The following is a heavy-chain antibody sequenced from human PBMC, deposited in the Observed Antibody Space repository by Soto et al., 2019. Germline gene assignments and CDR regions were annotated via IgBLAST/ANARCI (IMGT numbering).Heavy chain of an antibody. CDR2: INSDGSST. D-gene: IGHD3-22*01. V-gene: IGHV3-74*01. CDR3: ARVGSGYFLYGMDV. J-gene: IGHJ6*02. CDR1: GFTFSSYW. Sequence: PGGSLRLSCAASGFTFSSYWMHWVRQAPGKGLVWVSRINSDGSSTSYADSVKGRFTISRDNAKNTLYLQMNSLRAEDTAVYYCARVGSGYFLYGMDVWGQGTTVTVSS.